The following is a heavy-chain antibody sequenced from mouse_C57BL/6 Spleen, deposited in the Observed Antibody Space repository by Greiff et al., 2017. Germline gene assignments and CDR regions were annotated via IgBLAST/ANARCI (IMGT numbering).Heavy chain of an antibody. CDR2: IYPGDGDT. CDR1: GYAFSSSW. CDR3: ARWGTTVVASYWYFDV. V-gene: IGHV1-82*01. Sequence: QVQLQQSGPELVKPGASAKISCKASGYAFSSSWMNWVKQRPGKGLEWIGRIYPGDGDTNYNGKFKGKATLTADKSSSTAYMQLSSLTSEDSAVYFCARWGTTVVASYWYFDVWGTGTTVTVSS. D-gene: IGHD1-1*01. J-gene: IGHJ1*03.